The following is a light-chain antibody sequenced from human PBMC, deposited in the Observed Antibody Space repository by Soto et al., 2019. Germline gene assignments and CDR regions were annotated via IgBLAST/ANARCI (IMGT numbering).Light chain of an antibody. V-gene: IGLV2-8*01. J-gene: IGLJ1*01. CDR3: SSLTTSFTYV. CDR1: SSDVGGYNY. Sequence: SALTQPPSASGSPGQSVTISCTGTSSDVGGYNYVSWYQQHPGKAPKLLIYEVTKRPSGVPDRFAGSKSGNTASLTISGLQTEDEADYYCSSLTTSFTYVFGTGTKVTVL. CDR2: EVT.